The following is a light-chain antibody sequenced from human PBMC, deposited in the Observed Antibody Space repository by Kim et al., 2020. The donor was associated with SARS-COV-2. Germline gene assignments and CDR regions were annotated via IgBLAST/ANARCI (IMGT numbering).Light chain of an antibody. CDR3: SSYTTGNPLGV. Sequence: QSASVSGSPGQSITISCTGTSSDVGGYNYVSWYQQHPGKAPKLMIYDVNNRPSGVSNRFSGSKSGNTASLTISGLQAEDEADYFCSSYTTGNPLGVFGGGTQRTVL. CDR1: SSDVGGYNY. V-gene: IGLV2-14*03. CDR2: DVN. J-gene: IGLJ3*02.